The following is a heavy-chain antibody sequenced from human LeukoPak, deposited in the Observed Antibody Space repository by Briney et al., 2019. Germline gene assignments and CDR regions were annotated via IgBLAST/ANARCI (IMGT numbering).Heavy chain of an antibody. J-gene: IGHJ4*02. V-gene: IGHV4-34*01. Sequence: SETLSLTCAVSGGPFSGYFWSWIRQPPGKGLEWIGEIHNSGTTNYNPSLNSRVTISEGTSKNQIYLNLRSVTAADTAVYYCARRYYYNLGSFPFDFWGQGTLVTVPS. D-gene: IGHD3-10*01. CDR1: GGPFSGYF. CDR3: ARRYYYNLGSFPFDF. CDR2: IHNSGTT.